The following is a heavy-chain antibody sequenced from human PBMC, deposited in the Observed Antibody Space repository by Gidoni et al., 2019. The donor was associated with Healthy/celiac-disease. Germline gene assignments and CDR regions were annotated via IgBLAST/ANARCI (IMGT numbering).Heavy chain of an antibody. D-gene: IGHD6-19*01. CDR2: IKQDGREK. CDR1: GLTFSSYW. CDR3: ARVGIAVAGTEPVFDY. Sequence: EVQLAESGGGLVQPGRSLRLSCAASGLTFSSYWMSWVRQAPGKGLVWVANIKQDGREKYYVDSVKGRFTISRDNAKNSLYLQMNSLRAEDTAVYYCARVGIAVAGTEPVFDYWGQGTLVTVSS. J-gene: IGHJ4*02. V-gene: IGHV3-7*03.